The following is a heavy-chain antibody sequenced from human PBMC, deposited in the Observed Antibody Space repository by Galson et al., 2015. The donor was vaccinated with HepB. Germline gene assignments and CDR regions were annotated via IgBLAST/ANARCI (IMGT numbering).Heavy chain of an antibody. V-gene: IGHV3-21*01. CDR3: ARDLGGQYSSGWYEFDY. Sequence: SLRLSCAASEFTFRDYAMNWVRQAPGKGLEWVSSISSSSSYIYYADSVKGRFTISRDNAKNSLYLQMNSLRAEDTAVYYCARDLGGQYSSGWYEFDYWGQGTLVTVSS. CDR1: EFTFRDYA. CDR2: ISSSSSYI. J-gene: IGHJ4*02. D-gene: IGHD6-19*01.